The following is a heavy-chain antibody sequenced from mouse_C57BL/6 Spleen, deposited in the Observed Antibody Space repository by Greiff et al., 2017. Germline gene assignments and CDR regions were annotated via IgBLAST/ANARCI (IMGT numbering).Heavy chain of an antibody. V-gene: IGHV1-63*01. D-gene: IGHD1-1*01. CDR1: GYTFTNYW. Sequence: QVQLKESGAELVRPGTSVKMSCKASGYTFTNYWIGWAKQRPGHGLEWIGDIYPGGGYTNYNEKFKGKATLTADKSSSTAYMPFSSLTSEDSAIYDCARWATTVHWYFDVWGTGTTVTVAS. CDR2: IYPGGGYT. CDR3: ARWATTVHWYFDV. J-gene: IGHJ1*03.